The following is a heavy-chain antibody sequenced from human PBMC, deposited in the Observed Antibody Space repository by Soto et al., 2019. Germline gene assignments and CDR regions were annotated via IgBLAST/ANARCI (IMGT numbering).Heavy chain of an antibody. D-gene: IGHD4-17*01. CDR3: ANPLSYGDPYYYYYYMDV. V-gene: IGHV3-23*01. CDR2: ISGSGGST. CDR1: GFTFSSYA. J-gene: IGHJ6*03. Sequence: PGGSLRLSCAASGFTFSSYAMSWVRQAPGKGLEWVSAISGSGGSTYYADSVKGRFTISRDNSKNTLYLQMNSLRAEDTAVYYCANPLSYGDPYYYYYYMDVWGKGTTVTVPS.